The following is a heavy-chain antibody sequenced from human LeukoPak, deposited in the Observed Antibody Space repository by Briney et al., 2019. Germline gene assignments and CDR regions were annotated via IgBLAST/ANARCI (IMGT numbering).Heavy chain of an antibody. J-gene: IGHJ5*02. Sequence: GASVTLSCKAFGYTFTGYWMHWVRQAPGQGPEWMGVISPSGGSTIYAQKFKGRVTLTRDMSMSTDYLELSSLRSEDTAVYYCARDNSVRDEAWWFNPWGQGTLVTVSS. CDR2: ISPSGGST. V-gene: IGHV1-46*01. D-gene: IGHD5-24*01. CDR3: ARDNSVRDEAWWFNP. CDR1: GYTFTGYW.